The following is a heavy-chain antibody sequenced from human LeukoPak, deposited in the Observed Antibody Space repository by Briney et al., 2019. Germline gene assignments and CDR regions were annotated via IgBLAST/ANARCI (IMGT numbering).Heavy chain of an antibody. D-gene: IGHD3-22*01. CDR1: GGSISSSSYY. V-gene: IGHV4-39*07. CDR2: IYYSGST. Sequence: SETLSLTCTVSGGSISSSSYYWGWIRQPPGKGLEWIGSIYYSGSTYYNPSLKSRVTISVDTSKNQFSLKLSSVTAADTAVYYCARGPYYYDSSGYSQYYFDYWGQGTLVTVSS. J-gene: IGHJ4*02. CDR3: ARGPYYYDSSGYSQYYFDY.